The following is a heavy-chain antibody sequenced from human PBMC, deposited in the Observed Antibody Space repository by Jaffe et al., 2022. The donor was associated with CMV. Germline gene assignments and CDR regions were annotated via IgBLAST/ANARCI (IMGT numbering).Heavy chain of an antibody. D-gene: IGHD3-16*02. V-gene: IGHV3-33*01. Sequence: QVQLVESGGGVVQPGRSLRLSCAASGFTFSSYGMHWVRQAPGKGLEWVAVIWYDGSNKYYADSVKGRFTISRDNSKNTLYLQMNSLRAEDTAVYYCARDGNYLATGPLDYWGQGTLVTVSS. J-gene: IGHJ4*02. CDR2: IWYDGSNK. CDR1: GFTFSSYG. CDR3: ARDGNYLATGPLDY.